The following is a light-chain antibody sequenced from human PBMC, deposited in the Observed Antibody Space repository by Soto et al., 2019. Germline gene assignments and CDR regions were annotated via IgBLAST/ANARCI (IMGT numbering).Light chain of an antibody. Sequence: QSALTQPVSVSGSPGQSITISCTGTSSDVGGYNYVSWYQQHPGKAPKLMIYEVSNRPSGVSNRFSGSKSGNTASLTTSGLQAEDEADYYCSSYTSSSTPWVFGGGTKLTVL. CDR2: EVS. CDR3: SSYTSSSTPWV. CDR1: SSDVGGYNY. V-gene: IGLV2-14*01. J-gene: IGLJ3*02.